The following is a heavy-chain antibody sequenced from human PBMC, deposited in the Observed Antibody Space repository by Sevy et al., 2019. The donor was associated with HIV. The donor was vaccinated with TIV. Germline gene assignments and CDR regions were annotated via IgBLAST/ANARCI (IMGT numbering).Heavy chain of an antibody. CDR1: GLTFSTYG. CDR3: ANDQGGYNYAPGY. V-gene: IGHV3-30*18. Sequence: GGSLRLSCAASGLTFSTYGMHWVRQAPGKGLEWVAVISYDGNIQYYADSVKGRFTVSRDNSKNRLYLQMNSLRAEDSAVYYCANDQGGYNYAPGYWGQGTLVTVSS. J-gene: IGHJ4*02. CDR2: ISYDGNIQ. D-gene: IGHD5-18*01.